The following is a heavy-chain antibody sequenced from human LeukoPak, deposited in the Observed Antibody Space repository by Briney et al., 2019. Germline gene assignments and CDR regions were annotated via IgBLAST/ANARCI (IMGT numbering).Heavy chain of an antibody. CDR1: GFTFSSYA. Sequence: GGSLRLSCAASGFTFSSYAMHWVRQAPGKGLEWVAVISYDGSNKYYADSVKGRFTISRDNSKNTLYLQMNSLTAEDTALYSCAKGPRGVLNDAFDMWGQGTMVTVSS. CDR2: ISYDGSNK. V-gene: IGHV3-30-3*01. CDR3: AKGPRGVLNDAFDM. J-gene: IGHJ3*02. D-gene: IGHD1-1*01.